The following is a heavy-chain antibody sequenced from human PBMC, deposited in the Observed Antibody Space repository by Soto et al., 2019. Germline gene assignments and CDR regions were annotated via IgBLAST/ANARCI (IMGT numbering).Heavy chain of an antibody. CDR3: ARDRRTYYDFWSGYGSWFDP. D-gene: IGHD3-3*01. CDR1: GGSISSGGYY. V-gene: IGHV4-31*03. CDR2: IYYSGST. J-gene: IGHJ5*02. Sequence: SETLSLTCTVSGGSISSGGYYWSWIRQHPGKGLEWIGYIYYSGSTYYNPSLKSRVTISVDTSKNQFSLKLSSVTAADTAVYYCARDRRTYYDFWSGYGSWFDPWGQGTLVTVSS.